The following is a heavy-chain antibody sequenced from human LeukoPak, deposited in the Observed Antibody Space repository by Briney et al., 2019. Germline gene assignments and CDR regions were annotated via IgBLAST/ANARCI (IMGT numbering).Heavy chain of an antibody. CDR2: IYHSGST. Sequence: SGTLSLTCAVSGGSISSSNWWSWVRQPPGKGLEWIGEIYHSGSTNYNPSLKSRVTISVDKSKNQFSLKLSSVTAADTAVYYCARGSNYYGSGSYPRYYYYYGMDVWGQGTTVTVSS. CDR1: GGSISSSNW. J-gene: IGHJ6*02. D-gene: IGHD3-10*01. CDR3: ARGSNYYGSGSYPRYYYYYGMDV. V-gene: IGHV4-4*02.